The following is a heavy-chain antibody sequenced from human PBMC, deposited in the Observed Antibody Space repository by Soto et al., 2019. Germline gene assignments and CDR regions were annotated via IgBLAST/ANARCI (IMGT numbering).Heavy chain of an antibody. CDR2: MNPNSGNT. D-gene: IGHD6-25*01. CDR3: ARAERIAAAGKVTYYFDY. Sequence: GASVKVSCKASGYTFTSYDINGVRQATGQGLEWMGWMNPNSGNTGYAQKFQGRVTMTRNTSISTAYMELSSLRSEDTAVYYCARAERIAAAGKVTYYFDYWGQGTLVTVSS. J-gene: IGHJ4*02. CDR1: GYTFTSYD. V-gene: IGHV1-8*01.